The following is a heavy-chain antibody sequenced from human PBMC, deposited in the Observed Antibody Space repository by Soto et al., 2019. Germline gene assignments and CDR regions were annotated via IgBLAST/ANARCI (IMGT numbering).Heavy chain of an antibody. V-gene: IGHV6-1*01. CDR1: GDSVSNNGAT. D-gene: IGHD1-26*01. CDR3: ARDPPDFNSGFDY. J-gene: IGHJ4*02. Sequence: QVQLQQSGPGLVKPSQTLSLTCGICGDSVSNNGATWNWIRQSPSRGLEWLGRAYYRSRWRYDYATSVRGRITINTDTSKNQFSLQLNSVTPEDTAVYYCARDPPDFNSGFDYWGQGTPVTVSS. CDR2: AYYRSRWRY.